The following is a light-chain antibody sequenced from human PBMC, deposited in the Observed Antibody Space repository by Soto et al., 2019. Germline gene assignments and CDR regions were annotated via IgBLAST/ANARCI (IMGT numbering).Light chain of an antibody. CDR2: DTN. V-gene: IGLV7-46*01. Sequence: QAVVTQEPSLTVSPGGTVSLTCGSNTGAVTIGHYTYWFQQKPGQAPRTLVYDTNNRHSWTPARFSGSLLGGKAALTLSGAQPEDEADYYCLISSGGARVFGGGTKLTVL. CDR1: TGAVTIGHY. J-gene: IGLJ3*02. CDR3: LISSGGARV.